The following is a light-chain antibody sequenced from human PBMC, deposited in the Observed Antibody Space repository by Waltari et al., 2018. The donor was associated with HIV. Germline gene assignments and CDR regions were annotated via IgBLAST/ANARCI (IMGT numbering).Light chain of an antibody. J-gene: IGLJ2*01. CDR1: SSNIGSNT. CDR3: AAWDDSLNGVV. V-gene: IGLV1-44*01. Sequence: QSVLTQPPSASGTPGHRVTISSSGSSSNIGSNTVNWYHQLPGTAPKLLNYSNNQRPSGVPDRFAGSKSGTSASLAISGLQSEDEADYYCAAWDDSLNGVVFGGGTKLTVL. CDR2: SNN.